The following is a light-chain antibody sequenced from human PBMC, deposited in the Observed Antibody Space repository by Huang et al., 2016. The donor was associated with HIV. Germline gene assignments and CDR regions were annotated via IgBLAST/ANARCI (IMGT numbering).Light chain of an antibody. V-gene: IGKV3-20*01. CDR3: QQYGSSPLT. Sequence: EIVLTQSPGTLSLSPGERATLSCRASQSVRSSSLAWYQQKPGQSPRLLIFGASNRATAIPDRFSGRGSATDFTLTSSRLEPEDFAVYYCQQYGSSPLTFGGGTKVEIK. J-gene: IGKJ4*01. CDR1: QSVRSSS. CDR2: GAS.